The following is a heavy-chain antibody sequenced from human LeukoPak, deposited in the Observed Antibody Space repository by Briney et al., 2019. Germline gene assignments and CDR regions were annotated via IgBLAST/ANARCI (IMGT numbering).Heavy chain of an antibody. CDR2: IREDGSEK. Sequence: PGGSLRLSCAVSGFTASGFTFTRNSMSWVRQAPGKGLDWVASIREDGSEKYYVDSVKGRFTISRDNAKSSLYLQMNSLRDEDTAVYYCAREPWLVTFNAFDIWGQGTMVTVSS. J-gene: IGHJ3*02. CDR3: AREPWLVTFNAFDI. CDR1: GFTFTRNS. D-gene: IGHD6-19*01. V-gene: IGHV3-7*01.